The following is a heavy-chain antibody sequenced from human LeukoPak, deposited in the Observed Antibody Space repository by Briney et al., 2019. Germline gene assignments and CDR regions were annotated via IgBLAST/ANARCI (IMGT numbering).Heavy chain of an antibody. V-gene: IGHV1-18*01. J-gene: IGHJ4*02. CDR2: ISAYNGNT. D-gene: IGHD2-21*02. CDR1: GYTFTSYG. CDR3: ARTIVVVTADYFDY. Sequence: ASVKVSCEASGYTFTSYGISWVRQAPGQGLEWMGWISAYNGNTNYAQKLQGRVTMTTDTSTSTVYMELRSLRSDDTAVYYCARTIVVVTADYFDYWGQGTLVTVSS.